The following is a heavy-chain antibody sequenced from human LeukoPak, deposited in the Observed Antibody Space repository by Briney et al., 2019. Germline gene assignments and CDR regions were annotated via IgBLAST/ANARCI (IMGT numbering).Heavy chain of an antibody. V-gene: IGHV1-8*01. Sequence: GASVKVSCKASGYTFTSYDINWVRQATGQGLEWMGWMNPNSGNTGYAQKFQGRVTMTRNTSISTAYMELSSLRSEDTAVYYSAIVPAAIGYYYMDVWGKGTTVTVSS. CDR1: GYTFTSYD. J-gene: IGHJ6*03. D-gene: IGHD2-2*01. CDR2: MNPNSGNT. CDR3: AIVPAAIGYYYMDV.